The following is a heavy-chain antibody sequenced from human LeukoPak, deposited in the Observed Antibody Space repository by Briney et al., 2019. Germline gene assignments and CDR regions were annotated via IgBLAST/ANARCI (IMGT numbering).Heavy chain of an antibody. J-gene: IGHJ6*04. CDR2: IIPIFGTA. CDR1: GGTFSSYA. V-gene: IGHV1-69*06. CDR3: ARDRDMVRGVIHYYYYYGMDV. D-gene: IGHD3-10*01. Sequence: ASVKVSCKASGGTFSSYAISWVRQAPGQGLEWMGGIIPIFGTANYAQKFQGRVTITADKSTSTACMELSSLGSEDTAVYYCARDRDMVRGVIHYYYYYGMDVWGKGTTVTVSS.